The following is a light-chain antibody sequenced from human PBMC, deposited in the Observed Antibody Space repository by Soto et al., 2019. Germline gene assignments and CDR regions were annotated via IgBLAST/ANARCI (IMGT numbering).Light chain of an antibody. V-gene: IGLV4-69*01. J-gene: IGLJ2*01. CDR2: LNSDGSH. CDR1: SGHSSFA. CDR3: QTWGTGIRV. Sequence: QSVLTQSPSASASLGASVKLTCTLSSGHSSFAIAWHQQQPEKGPRYLMKLNSDGSHSKGDGIPDRFSGSRSGAERYLTISSLQAEDEADSSCQTWGTGIRVFGGGTKVTVL.